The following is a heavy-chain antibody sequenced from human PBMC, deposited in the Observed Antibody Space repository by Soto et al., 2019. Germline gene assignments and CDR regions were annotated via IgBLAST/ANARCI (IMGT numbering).Heavy chain of an antibody. CDR1: GYSFTKYG. V-gene: IGHV1-18*01. Sequence: QVDLVQSGAEVKKPGASVRVSCKASGYSFTKYGISWVRQAPGQGLEWMAWVSVYNGNTNYAQSLQGRVTMTTDTSTSTASMKLSSLRSDTTAINYCARSLAVPATFGYNSYRYYRDVWGEGTTVTFSS. CDR2: VSVYNGNT. J-gene: IGHJ6*03. CDR3: ARSLAVPATFGYNSYRYYRDV. D-gene: IGHD1-20*01.